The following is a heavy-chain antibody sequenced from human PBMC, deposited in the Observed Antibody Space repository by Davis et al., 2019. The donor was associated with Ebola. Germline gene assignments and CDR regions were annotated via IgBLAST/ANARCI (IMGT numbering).Heavy chain of an antibody. D-gene: IGHD2-2*01. CDR1: RGTFLSYV. J-gene: IGHJ6*02. Sequence: AASVKVSCKASRGTFLSYVISWVRQAPGQGLEWMGWISAYNGNTNYAQKLQGRVTMTTDTSTSTAYMELRSLRSNDTAVYYCARDPKRRVGMYYYDMDVWGQGTTVTVSS. CDR2: ISAYNGNT. CDR3: ARDPKRRVGMYYYDMDV. V-gene: IGHV1-18*01.